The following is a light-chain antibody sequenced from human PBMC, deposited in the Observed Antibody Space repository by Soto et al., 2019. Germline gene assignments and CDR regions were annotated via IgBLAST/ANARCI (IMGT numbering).Light chain of an antibody. V-gene: IGLV2-8*01. J-gene: IGLJ2*01. CDR1: SSDVGRFNF. CDR3: SSYAGSNSVV. Sequence: QSALTQPPSASGSPGQSVTISCTGTSSDVGRFNFVSWYQQHPGKAPKALIYEVTQRPSGVPDRFSASKSGNTASLTVSGLQAEDEADYYCSSYAGSNSVVFGGGTKLTVL. CDR2: EVT.